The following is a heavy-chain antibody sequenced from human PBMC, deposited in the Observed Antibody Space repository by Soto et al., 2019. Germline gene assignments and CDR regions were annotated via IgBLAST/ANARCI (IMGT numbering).Heavy chain of an antibody. J-gene: IGHJ4*02. Sequence: EVQLVESGGGLVQPGGSLRLSCAASGFTFRNHWMSWVRQAPGKGLEWVANIRQDGNENYYVDSVNGRFTTSRDNTKNLFYLQRTSLRAVDTAVYYCAIDHIDGLKFDYWCRGILVTVSS. CDR2: IRQDGNEN. CDR1: GFTFRNHW. V-gene: IGHV3-7*01. CDR3: AIDHIDGLKFDY. D-gene: IGHD2-21*01.